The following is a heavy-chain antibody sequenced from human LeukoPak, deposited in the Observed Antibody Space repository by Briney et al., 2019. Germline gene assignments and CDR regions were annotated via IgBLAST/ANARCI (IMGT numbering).Heavy chain of an antibody. V-gene: IGHV3-23*01. CDR1: GFTFSDYA. Sequence: GGSLRLSCAASGFTFSDYAMSWVRQAPGTGLEWVSTINGSGGTTYYADSVKGRFTISRDNSKNTLYLQMNSLRPEDTAVYYCAKLHNLNCDYWGLGTLATVSS. D-gene: IGHD1-14*01. CDR3: AKLHNLNCDY. J-gene: IGHJ4*02. CDR2: INGSGGTT.